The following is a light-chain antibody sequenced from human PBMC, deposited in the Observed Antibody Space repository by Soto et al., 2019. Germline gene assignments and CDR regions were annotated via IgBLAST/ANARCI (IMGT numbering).Light chain of an antibody. Sequence: ILMTQSPATLSVSPGERATLSCRASQSVSNSLAWYQQNPGQAPRLLIYDASTRATGIPARFSGSGSGAEFTLTISGLQSEDFAVYYCQQYNNWPPWTFGQGTKVEIK. J-gene: IGKJ1*01. V-gene: IGKV3-15*01. CDR2: DAS. CDR3: QQYNNWPPWT. CDR1: QSVSNS.